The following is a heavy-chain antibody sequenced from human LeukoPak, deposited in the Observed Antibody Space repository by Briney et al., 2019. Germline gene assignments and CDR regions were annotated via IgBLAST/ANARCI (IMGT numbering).Heavy chain of an antibody. J-gene: IGHJ4*02. CDR3: ASEAPYYDFWSGQYYFDY. CDR2: ISSSSSTI. CDR1: GFTFSSYS. V-gene: IGHV3-48*01. D-gene: IGHD3-3*01. Sequence: GGSLRLSCAASGFTFSSYSMNWVRQAPGKGLEWVSYISSSSSTIYYADSVKGRFTISRDNAKNSLYLQMNSLRAEVTAVYYCASEAPYYDFWSGQYYFDYWGQGTLVTVSS.